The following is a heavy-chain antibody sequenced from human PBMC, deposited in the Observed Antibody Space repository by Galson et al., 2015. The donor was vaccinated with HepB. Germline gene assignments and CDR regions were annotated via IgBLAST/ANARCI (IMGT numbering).Heavy chain of an antibody. CDR2: IWDDGSHK. Sequence: SLRLSCAASGFTFSGYDMHWVRQAPGKGLEWVTFIWDDGSHKYYADSVQGRFTISRDNSHSTLYLQMNSLRAEDTAVYYCASDADSSAWYFDYWGQGTLVTVAS. CDR1: GFTFSGYD. J-gene: IGHJ4*02. V-gene: IGHV3-33*01. D-gene: IGHD6-19*01. CDR3: ASDADSSAWYFDY.